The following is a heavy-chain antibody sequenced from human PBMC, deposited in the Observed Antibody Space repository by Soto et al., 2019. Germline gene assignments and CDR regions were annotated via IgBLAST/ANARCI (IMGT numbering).Heavy chain of an antibody. V-gene: IGHV1-69*01. CDR2: IIPIFGTA. J-gene: IGHJ6*02. CDR1: GGTFSSYA. CDR3: ARADIVVVPAAMYYYYYGMDV. D-gene: IGHD2-2*01. Sequence: QVQLVQSGAEVKKPGSSVKVSCKAFGGTFSSYAISWVRQAPGQGLEWMGGIIPIFGTANYAQKFQGRVTITADESTSTAYMELSSLRSEDTAVYYCARADIVVVPAAMYYYYYGMDVWGQGTTVTVSS.